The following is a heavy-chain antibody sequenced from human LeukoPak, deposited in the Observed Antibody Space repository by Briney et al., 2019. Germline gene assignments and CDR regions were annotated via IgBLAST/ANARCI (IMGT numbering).Heavy chain of an antibody. CDR1: GGSISSYY. D-gene: IGHD3-3*01. J-gene: IGHJ6*02. CDR2: IYYSGST. Sequence: PSETLSLTRTVSGGSISSYYWSWIRQPPGKGLEWIGYIYYSGSTNYNPSLKSRVTISVDTSKNQFSLKLSSVTAADTAVYYCARVKYYDFWSGYYYYYYGMDVWGQGTTVTVSS. CDR3: ARVKYYDFWSGYYYYYYGMDV. V-gene: IGHV4-59*01.